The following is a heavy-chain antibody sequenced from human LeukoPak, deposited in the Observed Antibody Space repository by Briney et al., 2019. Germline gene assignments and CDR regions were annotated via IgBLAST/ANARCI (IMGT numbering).Heavy chain of an antibody. D-gene: IGHD3-22*01. CDR1: GYTFTSYD. V-gene: IGHV1-8*01. Sequence: ASVKVSCKASGYTFTSYDINWVRQATGQGLEWMGWMNPNSGNTGYAQKFQGRVTITADESTSTAYMELSSLRSEDTAVYYCARETYYDSSGYQHTAYFDYWGQGTLVTVSS. J-gene: IGHJ4*02. CDR3: ARETYYDSSGYQHTAYFDY. CDR2: MNPNSGNT.